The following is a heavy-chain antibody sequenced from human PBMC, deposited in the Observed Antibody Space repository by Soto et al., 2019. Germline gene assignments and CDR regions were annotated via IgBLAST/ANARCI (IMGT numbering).Heavy chain of an antibody. Sequence: SSETLSLTCTVSGDYISSYDWSWIRQPPGKGLEWIGYIYYSGSTNYNPSLKSRVTISVDTSKNQFSLKLSSVTAADTAVYYCAREGRYCSGGSCLTPIDYWGQGTLVTVSS. D-gene: IGHD2-15*01. CDR3: AREGRYCSGGSCLTPIDY. V-gene: IGHV4-59*01. CDR1: GDYISSYD. J-gene: IGHJ4*02. CDR2: IYYSGST.